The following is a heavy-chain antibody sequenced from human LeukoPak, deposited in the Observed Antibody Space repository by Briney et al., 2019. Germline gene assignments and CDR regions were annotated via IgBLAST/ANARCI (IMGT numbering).Heavy chain of an antibody. V-gene: IGHV3-21*01. D-gene: IGHD6-25*01. J-gene: IGHJ6*03. CDR1: GFTFSSYS. CDR2: ISSSSSYI. Sequence: GGSLRLSCAASGFTFSSYSMNWVRQAPGKGLEWVSSISSSSSYIYYADSVKGRFTISRDNAKNSLYLQMNSLRAEDTAVYYCARAHSGWTARYYYMDVWGKGTTVTVSS. CDR3: ARAHSGWTARYYYMDV.